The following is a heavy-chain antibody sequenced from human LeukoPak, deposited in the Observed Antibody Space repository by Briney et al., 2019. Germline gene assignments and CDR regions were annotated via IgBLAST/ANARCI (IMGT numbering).Heavy chain of an antibody. V-gene: IGHV3-73*01. CDR2: IRSKANNYAT. CDR1: GFTFSGSA. J-gene: IGHJ4*02. CDR3: TTKDPPGSTYYFDY. Sequence: GGSLRLSCAASGFTFSGSAMHWVRQASGKGLEWVGRIRSKANNYATAYAASVKGRFTISRDDSKNTAYLQMNSPKTEDTAVYYCTTKDPPGSTYYFDYWGQGTLVTVSS. D-gene: IGHD6-6*01.